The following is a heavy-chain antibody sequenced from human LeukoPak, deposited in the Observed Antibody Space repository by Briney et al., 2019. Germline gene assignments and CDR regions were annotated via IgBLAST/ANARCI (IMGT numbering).Heavy chain of an antibody. V-gene: IGHV3-23*01. J-gene: IGHJ4*02. CDR2: ISGSGGST. D-gene: IGHD6-19*01. CDR3: AKDQAVAGPGSDY. Sequence: AGASLRLSCAASGFTFSSYAMSWVRQAPGKGLEWVSAISGSGGSTYYADSVKGRFTISRDNYKNTLYLQMNSLRAEDTAVYYCAKDQAVAGPGSDYWGQGTLVTVSS. CDR1: GFTFSSYA.